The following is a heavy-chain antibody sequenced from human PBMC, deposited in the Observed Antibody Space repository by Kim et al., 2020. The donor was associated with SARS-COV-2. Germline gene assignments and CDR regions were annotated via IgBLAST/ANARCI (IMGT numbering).Heavy chain of an antibody. D-gene: IGHD2-21*01. V-gene: IGHV5-10-1*01. CDR3: ARFHSIDDAFDI. J-gene: IGHJ3*02. Sequence: TYSPSFQGHVTISAGKSISTAYLQWSSLKTSDTAMYYCARFHSIDDAFDIWGQGSMVTVSS.